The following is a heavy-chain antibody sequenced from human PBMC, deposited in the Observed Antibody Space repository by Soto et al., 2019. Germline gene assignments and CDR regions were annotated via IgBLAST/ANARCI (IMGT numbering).Heavy chain of an antibody. CDR1: GFTFSSYG. J-gene: IGHJ4*02. D-gene: IGHD3-9*01. CDR2: ISYDGSNK. Sequence: GGSLRLSCAASGFTFSSYGMHWVRQAPGKGLEWVAVISYDGSNKYYADSVKGRFTISRDNSKNTLYLQMNSLRAEDTAVYYCAKSPGDWLLSSYFDYWGQGTLVTVSS. V-gene: IGHV3-30*18. CDR3: AKSPGDWLLSSYFDY.